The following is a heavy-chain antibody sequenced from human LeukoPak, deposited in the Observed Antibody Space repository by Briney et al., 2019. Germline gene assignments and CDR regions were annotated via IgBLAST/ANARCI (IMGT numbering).Heavy chain of an antibody. CDR3: AKFGVLDFWSGYSYYYYYYMDV. V-gene: IGHV3-23*01. D-gene: IGHD3-3*01. J-gene: IGHJ6*03. CDR1: GFTFSSYA. CDR2: ISGSGGST. Sequence: GGSLRLSCAASGFTFSSYAMSWVRQAPGKGLEWVSAISGSGGSTYYADSVKGRFTISRDNSKNTLYLQMNSLRAEDTAVYYCAKFGVLDFWSGYSYYYYYYMDVWGKGTTVTVSS.